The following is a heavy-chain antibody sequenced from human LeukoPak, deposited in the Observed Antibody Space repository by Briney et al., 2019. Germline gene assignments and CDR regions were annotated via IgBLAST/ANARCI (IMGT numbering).Heavy chain of an antibody. CDR2: INWNSGNI. Sequence: GGSLRLSCAASGFTFSSYSMNWVRQAPGKGLERVSGINWNSGNIGYADSVKGRFTISRDNAKNSLYLQMNSLRVEDTALYYCAKALSSTWYFNYFDPWGQGTLVTVSS. CDR1: GFTFSSYS. J-gene: IGHJ5*02. D-gene: IGHD6-13*01. CDR3: AKALSSTWYFNYFDP. V-gene: IGHV3-9*01.